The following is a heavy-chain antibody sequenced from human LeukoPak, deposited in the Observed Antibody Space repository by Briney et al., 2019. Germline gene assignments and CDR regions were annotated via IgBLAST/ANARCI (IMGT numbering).Heavy chain of an antibody. J-gene: IGHJ3*02. CDR3: AKLPTIFGVADSFDI. CDR1: GITFSSYD. CDR2: ISDRGKT. D-gene: IGHD3-3*01. Sequence: RGGSLRLSCVASGITFSSYDMSWVRQAPGKGLEWISAISDRGKTDYADSVKGRFTISRDNSKNTLYLQLSSLRADDTAIYYCAKLPTIFGVADSFDIWGQGTLDTVPS. V-gene: IGHV3-23*01.